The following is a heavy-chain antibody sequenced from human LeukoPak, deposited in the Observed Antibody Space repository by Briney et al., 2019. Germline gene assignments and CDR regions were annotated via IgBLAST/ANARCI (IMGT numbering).Heavy chain of an antibody. V-gene: IGHV3-33*01. CDR1: GFTFSTYG. CDR3: ARDSGHAFDM. D-gene: IGHD6-25*01. Sequence: PGRSLRLSCVASGFTFSTYGMHWVRQAPGKGLERVAVIWNDGSNKYYGDSVKGRFTISRDNSKNTLYLQMNSLRAEDTAVYYCARDSGHAFDMWGQGTMVTVSS. J-gene: IGHJ3*02. CDR2: IWNDGSNK.